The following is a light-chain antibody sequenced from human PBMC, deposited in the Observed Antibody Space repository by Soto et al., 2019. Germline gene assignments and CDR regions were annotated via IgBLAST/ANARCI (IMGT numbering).Light chain of an antibody. CDR2: DAS. CDR1: QSISGTY. Sequence: DIVLTQSPGTLSLASGERATLSCSTSQSISGTYLAWYQQKPGQAPRLLIYDASNRATGIPARFSGSGSGTDFTLTISSLEPEDFAVYYCQQRSNWPRTFGQGTKVDIK. CDR3: QQRSNWPRT. J-gene: IGKJ1*01. V-gene: IGKV3-11*01.